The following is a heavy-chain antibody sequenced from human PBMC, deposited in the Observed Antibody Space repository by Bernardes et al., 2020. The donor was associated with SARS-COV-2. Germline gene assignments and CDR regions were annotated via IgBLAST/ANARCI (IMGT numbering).Heavy chain of an antibody. Sequence: GSLSNSCAASGFNFDAYGMSWVRQVPGKGLEWLSGINRSGGTTGYADSVKGRFTISRDNAKNSLHLQLNSLRGEDTALYYCARGYFYGPFDYWGQGILVTVSS. CDR1: GFNFDAYG. CDR2: INRSGGTT. J-gene: IGHJ4*02. CDR3: ARGYFYGPFDY. V-gene: IGHV3-20*04. D-gene: IGHD5-18*01.